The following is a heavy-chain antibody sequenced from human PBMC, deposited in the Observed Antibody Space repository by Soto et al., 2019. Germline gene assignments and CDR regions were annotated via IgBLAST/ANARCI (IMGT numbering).Heavy chain of an antibody. CDR3: ARGRSGAGDYYYGMDV. CDR2: INHSGGT. CDR1: GGSFSGYY. D-gene: IGHD3-10*01. J-gene: IGHJ6*02. V-gene: IGHV4-34*01. Sequence: SETLSLTCAVYGGSFSGYYWSRIRQPPGKGLEWIGEINHSGGTNYNPSLKSRVTISVDTSKNQFSLKLSSVTAADTAVYYCARGRSGAGDYYYGMDVWGQGTTVTVSS.